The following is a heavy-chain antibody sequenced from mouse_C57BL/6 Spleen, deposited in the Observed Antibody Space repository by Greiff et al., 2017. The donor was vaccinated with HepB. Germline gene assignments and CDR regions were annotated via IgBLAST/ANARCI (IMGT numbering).Heavy chain of an antibody. CDR2: ISSGSSTI. V-gene: IGHV5-17*01. Sequence: EVQVVESGGGLVKPGGSLKLSCAASGFTFSDYGMHWVRQAPEKGLEWVAYISSGSSTIYYADTVKGRFTISRDNAKNTLFLQMTSLRSEDTAMYYCARGGVTTDYYAMDYWGQGTSVTVSS. J-gene: IGHJ4*01. D-gene: IGHD2-2*01. CDR3: ARGGVTTDYYAMDY. CDR1: GFTFSDYG.